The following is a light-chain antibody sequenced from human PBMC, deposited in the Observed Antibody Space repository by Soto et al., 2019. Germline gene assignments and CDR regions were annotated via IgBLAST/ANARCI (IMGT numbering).Light chain of an antibody. V-gene: IGLV2-8*01. CDR2: EVI. J-gene: IGLJ2*01. CDR1: YSDVGGSNY. Sequence: QSALTQPPSASGSPGQSVTISCTGTYSDVGGSNYVSWYQQHPGKAPKLVIYEVIQRPSGVPDRFSGSRSGNTASLTVSRLPAEDEADYYRSSNVVGTNLKIFGGGTKLTVL. CDR3: SSNVVGTNLKI.